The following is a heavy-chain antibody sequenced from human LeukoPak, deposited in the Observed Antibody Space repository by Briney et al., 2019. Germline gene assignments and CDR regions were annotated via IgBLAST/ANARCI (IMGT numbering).Heavy chain of an antibody. J-gene: IGHJ5*02. D-gene: IGHD2-8*01. CDR3: ARLGPVYAIPRTYNWFDP. Sequence: ASVKVSCKASGYTFTSYYMHWMRQAPGQGLEWMGIINPSGGSTSYAQKLQGRVTMTTDTSTSTAYMELRSLRSDDTAVYYCARLGPVYAIPRTYNWFDPWGQGTLVTVSS. CDR2: INPSGGST. CDR1: GYTFTSYY. V-gene: IGHV1-46*01.